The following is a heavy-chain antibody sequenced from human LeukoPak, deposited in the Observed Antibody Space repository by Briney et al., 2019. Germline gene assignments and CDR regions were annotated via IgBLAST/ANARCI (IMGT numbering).Heavy chain of an antibody. CDR3: ARGYITIFGVVITYYYYYMDV. CDR2: INPNSGGT. D-gene: IGHD3-3*01. J-gene: IGHJ6*03. Sequence: ASVKVSCKASGYTFTGYYMHWVRQAPGQGLEWMGWINPNSGGTNYAQKFQGRVTMTRDTSISTAYMELSRLRSDDTAVYYCARGYITIFGVVITYYYYYMDVWGKGTTVTVSS. V-gene: IGHV1-2*02. CDR1: GYTFTGYY.